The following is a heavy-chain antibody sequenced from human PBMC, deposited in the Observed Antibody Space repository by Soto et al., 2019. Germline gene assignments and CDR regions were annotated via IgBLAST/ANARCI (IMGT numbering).Heavy chain of an antibody. J-gene: IGHJ6*02. Sequence: GGSLRLSCVASGLTVSHNYMAWGRQAPEMGLEGVSILYTEGTTYYADSVKGRFPICRESSKNSLFLQMDSLRAEDTAVYYCVRPRPSGENYGMDVWGQGTTVTVSS. V-gene: IGHV3-53*01. CDR3: VRPRPSGENYGMDV. CDR1: GLTVSHNY. D-gene: IGHD3-16*01. CDR2: LYTEGTT.